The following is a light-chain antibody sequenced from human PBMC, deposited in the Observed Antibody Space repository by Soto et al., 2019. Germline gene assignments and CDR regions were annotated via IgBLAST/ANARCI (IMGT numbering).Light chain of an antibody. Sequence: SYELTQPPSVSGSPGQTARITGSGDTLPRQYAYWYQQKPGQAPVLVIHKDTERPSGIPGRFSGSSSGTIVTLTIRGVQAEDEADYDCQSADSSGSYVVFGGGTTLTVL. J-gene: IGLJ2*01. CDR2: KDT. V-gene: IGLV3-25*03. CDR1: TLPRQY. CDR3: QSADSSGSYVV.